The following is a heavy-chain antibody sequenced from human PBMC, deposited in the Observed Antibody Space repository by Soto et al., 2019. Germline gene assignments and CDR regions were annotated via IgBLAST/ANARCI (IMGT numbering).Heavy chain of an antibody. Sequence: ASVKVSCKASGYSFTDYHIHWVRQAPGQGLEWLGRINPKSGGTSTAQKFQGWVTMTTDTSISTASMELTRLTSDDTAIYYCAKGGIGVVVVAATQFDPWGQGTLVTVSS. CDR2: INPKSGGT. CDR3: AKGGIGVVVVAATQFDP. D-gene: IGHD2-15*01. V-gene: IGHV1-2*04. CDR1: GYSFTDYH. J-gene: IGHJ5*02.